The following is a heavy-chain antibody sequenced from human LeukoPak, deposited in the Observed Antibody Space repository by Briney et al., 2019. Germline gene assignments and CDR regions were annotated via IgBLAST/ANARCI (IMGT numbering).Heavy chain of an antibody. V-gene: IGHV1-18*01. D-gene: IGHD3-22*01. Sequence: GASVTVSCKASGYTFTSSGVSWVRQAPGQGLEWMGWISAYNGNTNYPQKLQGRVTMTTDTSTITAYMELRSLRSDDTAVYFCARDEGYYDPSGLDYWGQGTLVTVSS. CDR3: ARDEGYYDPSGLDY. CDR2: ISAYNGNT. CDR1: GYTFTSSG. J-gene: IGHJ4*02.